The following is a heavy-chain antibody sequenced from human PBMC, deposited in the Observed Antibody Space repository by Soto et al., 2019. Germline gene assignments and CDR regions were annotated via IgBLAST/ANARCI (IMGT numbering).Heavy chain of an antibody. CDR3: ASDWFYMDV. J-gene: IGHJ6*03. CDR2: ISWNSGSI. D-gene: IGHD3-9*01. CDR1: GFTFDDYA. V-gene: IGHV3-9*01. Sequence: LRLSCAASGFTFDDYAMHWVRQAPGKGLEWVSDISWNSGSIGYADSVKGRFTISRDNAKNSLFLQMNSLRVEDTAVYYCASDWFYMDVWGKGTSVTVPS.